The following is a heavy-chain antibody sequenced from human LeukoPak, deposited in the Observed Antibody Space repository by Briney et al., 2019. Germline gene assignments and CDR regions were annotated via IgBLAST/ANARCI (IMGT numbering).Heavy chain of an antibody. D-gene: IGHD6-13*01. Sequence: SETLSLTCTVSGGSINSTNYYWGWIRQPPGKGLEWIANLCYSGNIYNNLSLKSRVTISVDTSKNQFSLKLSSVTAADTAVYYCARLRGYTSSRAHNYYYYYYMDVWGKGTTVTVSS. CDR1: GGSINSTNYY. CDR2: LCYSGNI. CDR3: ARLRGYTSSRAHNYYYYYYMDV. J-gene: IGHJ6*03. V-gene: IGHV4-39*01.